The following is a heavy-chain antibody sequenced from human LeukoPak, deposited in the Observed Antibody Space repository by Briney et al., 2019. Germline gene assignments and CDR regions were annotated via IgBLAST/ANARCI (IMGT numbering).Heavy chain of an antibody. D-gene: IGHD3-22*01. V-gene: IGHV5-51*01. J-gene: IGHJ3*02. Sequence: GESLKISCKGSRYSFTSYWIGWVRQMPGKGLEWMGIIYPGDSDTRYSPSFQGQVTISADKSISTAYLQWSSLKASDTAMYYCAFSYDSSGYYPDDAFDIWGQGTMVTVSS. CDR1: RYSFTSYW. CDR2: IYPGDSDT. CDR3: AFSYDSSGYYPDDAFDI.